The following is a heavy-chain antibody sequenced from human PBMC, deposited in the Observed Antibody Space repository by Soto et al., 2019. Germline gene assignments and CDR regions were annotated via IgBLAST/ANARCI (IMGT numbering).Heavy chain of an antibody. Sequence: SETLSLTCTVSGGSISSYYWSWIRQPPGKGLEWIGYIYYSGSTNYNPSLKSRVTISVDTSKNQFSLKLSSVTAADTAVYYCARAERTIFGVVIPNYYYYYYMDVWGKGTTVTVSS. D-gene: IGHD3-3*01. J-gene: IGHJ6*03. CDR3: ARAERTIFGVVIPNYYYYYYMDV. V-gene: IGHV4-59*01. CDR1: GGSISSYY. CDR2: IYYSGST.